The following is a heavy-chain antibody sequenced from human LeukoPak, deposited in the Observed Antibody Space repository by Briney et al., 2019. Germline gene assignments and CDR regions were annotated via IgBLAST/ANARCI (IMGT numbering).Heavy chain of an antibody. CDR3: GRGDVGGGYYYDSSGYFDY. V-gene: IGHV3-7*01. CDR1: GFAFSSYW. CDR2: IKQDGSEK. D-gene: IGHD3-22*01. Sequence: GGSLRLSCAASGFAFSSYWMSWVRQAPGKGLEWVANIKQDGSEKYYVDSVKGRFTISRDNAKHSLYLQMNSLRAEDTDVYYGGRGDVGGGYYYDSSGYFDYWGQGTLVTVSS. J-gene: IGHJ4*02.